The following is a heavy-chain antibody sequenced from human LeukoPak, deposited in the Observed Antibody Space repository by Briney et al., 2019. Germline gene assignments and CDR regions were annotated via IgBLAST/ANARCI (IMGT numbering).Heavy chain of an antibody. Sequence: GGSLRLSCAASGFTVSSNYMSWVRQAPGKGLEWVSVIYSGGSTYYADSVKGRFTISRDNSKNTLYLQMNSLRAEDTAVYYCASWTGDYYDSSGYYAFDIWGQGTMVTVSS. CDR3: ASWTGDYYDSSGYYAFDI. J-gene: IGHJ3*02. V-gene: IGHV3-66*01. CDR2: IYSGGST. CDR1: GFTVSSNY. D-gene: IGHD3-22*01.